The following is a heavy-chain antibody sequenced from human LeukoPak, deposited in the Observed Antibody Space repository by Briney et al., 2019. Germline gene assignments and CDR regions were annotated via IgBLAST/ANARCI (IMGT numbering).Heavy chain of an antibody. CDR1: TXXXYA. Sequence: TXXXYAISXVRQAPGQGLEWMGGIIPIFGTANYAQKFQGRVTITTDESTSTAYMELSSLRSEDTAVYYCARGPRGDYDILTGYPKYYYYMDVWGKGTTVTVSS. V-gene: IGHV1-69*05. CDR3: ARGPRGDYDILTGYPKYYYYMDV. CDR2: IIPIFGTA. J-gene: IGHJ6*03. D-gene: IGHD3-9*01.